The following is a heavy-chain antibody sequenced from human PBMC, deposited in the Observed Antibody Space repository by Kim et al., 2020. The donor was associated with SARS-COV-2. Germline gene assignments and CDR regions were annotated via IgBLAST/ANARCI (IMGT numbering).Heavy chain of an antibody. CDR3: VREPSN. Sequence: SDGNSTDYADSVTGRFTISRDSAKRSVSLQMNSLTPEDTAVYYCVREPSNWGQGTLVTVSS. CDR2: SDGNST. J-gene: IGHJ4*02. V-gene: IGHV3-11*01.